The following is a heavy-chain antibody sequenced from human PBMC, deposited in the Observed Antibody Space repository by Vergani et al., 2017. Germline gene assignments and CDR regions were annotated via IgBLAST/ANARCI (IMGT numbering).Heavy chain of an antibody. CDR3: ARDQYDYVWGSYRYSLRGLIDY. V-gene: IGHV4-59*01. CDR1: GGSISSYY. J-gene: IGHJ4*02. D-gene: IGHD3-16*02. CDR2: IYYSGST. Sequence: QVQLQESGPGLVKPSETLSLTCTVSGGSISSYYWSWIRQPPGKGLEWIGYIYYSGSTNYNPSLKSRVTISVDTSKNQFSLKLSSVTAADTAVYYCARDQYDYVWGSYRYSLRGLIDYWGQGTLVTVSS.